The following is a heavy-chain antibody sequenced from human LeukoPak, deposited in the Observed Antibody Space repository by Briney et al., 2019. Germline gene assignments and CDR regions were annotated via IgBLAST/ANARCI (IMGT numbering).Heavy chain of an antibody. V-gene: IGHV4-31*03. D-gene: IGHD2/OR15-2a*01. Sequence: SETLSLTCTVAGGSISSGGSSWTWIRQHPGKGLEWIGYIYYSGSTYYNPSLKSRVTMSIDTSKNQFSLRLSSVTAADTAVYYCARDSTTEFDSWGQGTLVTVSS. CDR3: ARDSTTEFDS. J-gene: IGHJ4*02. CDR1: GGSISSGGSS. CDR2: IYYSGST.